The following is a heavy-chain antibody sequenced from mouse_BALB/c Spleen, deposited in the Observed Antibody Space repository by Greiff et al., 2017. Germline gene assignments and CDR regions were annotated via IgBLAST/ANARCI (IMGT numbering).Heavy chain of an antibody. CDR3: ARSEDYYAMDY. Sequence: VQLQQSGAELVRPGTSVKVSCKASGYAFTNYLIEWVKQRPGQGLEWIGVINPGSGGTNYNEKFKGKATLTADKSSSTAYMQLSSLTSDDSAVYFCARSEDYYAMDYWGQGTSVTVSS. CDR1: GYAFTNYL. V-gene: IGHV1-54*01. CDR2: INPGSGGT. J-gene: IGHJ4*01.